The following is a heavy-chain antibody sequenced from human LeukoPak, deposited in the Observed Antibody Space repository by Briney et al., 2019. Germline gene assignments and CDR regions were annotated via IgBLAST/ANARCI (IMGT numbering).Heavy chain of an antibody. CDR2: IDPPSGAT. CDR3: ARSGFSTGFYMDF. V-gene: IGHV1-2*02. D-gene: IGHD6-19*01. Sequence: ASVKVSCKASGYTFTGYYIHWLRQAPGQGLEWMGWIDPPSGATNYAQKFQDTVTMTRDRSIGTAYVEVRRLKSDDTAVYYCARSGFSTGFYMDFWGQGTLVPVSS. CDR1: GYTFTGYY. J-gene: IGHJ4*02.